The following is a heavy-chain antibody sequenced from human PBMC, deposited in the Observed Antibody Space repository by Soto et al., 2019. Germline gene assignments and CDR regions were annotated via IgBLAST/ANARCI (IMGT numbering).Heavy chain of an antibody. Sequence: QVQLVQSGAEVKKPGSSVKVSCKASGGTFSSYAISWVRQAPGQGLEWMGGIIPIFGTANYAQKFQGRVTITADESTSTAYMELSSLRSEDTAVYYCARDIQTKLSKYYYGMDVWGQGTTVTVSS. CDR1: GGTFSSYA. D-gene: IGHD1-1*01. CDR2: IIPIFGTA. V-gene: IGHV1-69*01. CDR3: ARDIQTKLSKYYYGMDV. J-gene: IGHJ6*02.